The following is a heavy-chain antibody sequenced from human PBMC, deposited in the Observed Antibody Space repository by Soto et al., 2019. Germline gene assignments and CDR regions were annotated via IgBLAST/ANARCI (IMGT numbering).Heavy chain of an antibody. J-gene: IGHJ4*02. V-gene: IGHV4-31*03. Sequence: QVQLQESGPGLVKPSQTLSLTCTVSGGSISSGGYYWSWIRQDPGKGLEWIGYLYYSGVTYYNPSLKSRVTLPVDTSKNQFSLKLNSVTAADTAVYYCARVGRNYDSGVWGGYFEYWGQGTLVTVTS. D-gene: IGHD3-22*01. CDR3: ARVGRNYDSGVWGGYFEY. CDR2: LYYSGVT. CDR1: GGSISSGGYY.